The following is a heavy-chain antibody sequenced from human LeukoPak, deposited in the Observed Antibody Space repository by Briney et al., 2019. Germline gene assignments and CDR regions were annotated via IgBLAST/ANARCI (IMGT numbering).Heavy chain of an antibody. D-gene: IGHD2-2*01. CDR3: AREGCSSTSCNHWYFDL. V-gene: IGHV1-18*01. J-gene: IGHJ2*01. CDR2: ISINNGHT. CDR1: GYTFSTYG. Sequence: ASVKVPCKASGYTFSTYGISWVRQAPGQGLEWVGWISINNGHTDHAQNLQGRVTLTTDTSTATAFMELFSLRSDDTAVYYCAREGCSSTSCNHWYFDLWGRGTLVTVSS.